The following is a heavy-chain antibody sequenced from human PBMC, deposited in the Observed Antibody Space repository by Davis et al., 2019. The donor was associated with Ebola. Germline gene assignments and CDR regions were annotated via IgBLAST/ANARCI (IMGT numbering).Heavy chain of an antibody. CDR2: ISSSGSTI. Sequence: GESLKISCAASGFTFSDYYMSWIRQAPGKGLEWVSYISSSGSTIYYADSVKGRFTISRDNAKKSLYLQMKSLRAEDTAVYYCAGPITGTTWGMDVWGQGTTVTVSS. D-gene: IGHD1-7*01. CDR3: AGPITGTTWGMDV. CDR1: GFTFSDYY. V-gene: IGHV3-11*01. J-gene: IGHJ6*02.